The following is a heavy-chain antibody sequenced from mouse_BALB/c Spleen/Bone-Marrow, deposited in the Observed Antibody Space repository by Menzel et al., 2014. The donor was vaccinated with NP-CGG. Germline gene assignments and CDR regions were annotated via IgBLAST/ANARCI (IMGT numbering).Heavy chain of an antibody. V-gene: IGHV1-69*02. D-gene: IGHD1-1*01. CDR3: TRGDYYGSSSFAY. CDR2: IYPSDSYT. J-gene: IGHJ3*01. Sequence: QVQLQQSGAELVRPGASVKLSCKASGYTFTSYWINWVQQSPGQGLQWIGNIYPSDSYTNYNQKFKDKATLTVDKPSSTAYMQLSSPTSEDSAVYYCTRGDYYGSSSFAYWGQGTLVTVST. CDR1: GYTFTSYW.